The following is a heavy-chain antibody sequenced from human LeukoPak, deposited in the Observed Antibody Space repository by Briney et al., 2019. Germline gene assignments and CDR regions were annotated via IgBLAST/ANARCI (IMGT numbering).Heavy chain of an antibody. J-gene: IGHJ5*02. V-gene: IGHV3-23*01. Sequence: GGSLRLSCAASGFTFSSYAMSWVRQAPGKGLEWVSAISGSGGSTYYADSVKGRFTISRDNSKNTLYLQMNSLRAEDTAVYYCAKVQYSSGWYGGWFDPWGQGTPVTVSS. CDR1: GFTFSSYA. D-gene: IGHD6-19*01. CDR2: ISGSGGST. CDR3: AKVQYSSGWYGGWFDP.